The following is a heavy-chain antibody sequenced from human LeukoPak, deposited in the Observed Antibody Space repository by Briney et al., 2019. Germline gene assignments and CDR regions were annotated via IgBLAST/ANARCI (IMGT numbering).Heavy chain of an antibody. D-gene: IGHD2-15*01. CDR2: IYSGDNT. CDR1: GFTVSSNY. CDR3: ARVELEGYVTD. J-gene: IGHJ4*02. V-gene: IGHV3-53*01. Sequence: GGSLRLSCAASGFTVSSNYMNWVCQAPGKGLEWVSVIYSGDNTYYADSVKGRFTISRDNSKNTLYLQMNSLRAEDTAVYYCARVELEGYVTDWGQGTLVTVSS.